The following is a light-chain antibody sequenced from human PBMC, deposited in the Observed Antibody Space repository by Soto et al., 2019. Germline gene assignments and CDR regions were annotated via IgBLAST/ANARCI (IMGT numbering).Light chain of an antibody. CDR2: GAS. V-gene: IGKV3-20*01. J-gene: IGKJ5*01. Sequence: EIVLTQSPGTLSLSPGERATLSCRASQSVSSSYFAWYQQKPGQAPRLLIYGASSRATGIPDRFSGSGSGTDFTLTISRLEPEDFAVYYCQQYGSSLPITFGQGTRREIK. CDR3: QQYGSSLPIT. CDR1: QSVSSSY.